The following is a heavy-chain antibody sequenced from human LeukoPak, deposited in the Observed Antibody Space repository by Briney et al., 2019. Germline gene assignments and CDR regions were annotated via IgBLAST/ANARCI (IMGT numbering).Heavy chain of an antibody. Sequence: ASVKVSCKASGYTFTGYYMHWVRQAPGQGLEWMGWINPNSGGTNYAQKFQGRVTMTRDTSTSTAYMELSRLRSDDTAVYYCARCHYDFWSGYYKEDWFDPWGQGTLVTVSS. CDR1: GYTFTGYY. CDR3: ARCHYDFWSGYYKEDWFDP. CDR2: INPNSGGT. D-gene: IGHD3-3*01. V-gene: IGHV1-2*02. J-gene: IGHJ5*02.